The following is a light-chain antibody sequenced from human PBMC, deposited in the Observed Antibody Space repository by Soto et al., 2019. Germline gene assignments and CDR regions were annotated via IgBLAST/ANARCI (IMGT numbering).Light chain of an antibody. J-gene: IGKJ4*01. CDR1: QSVSSN. CDR3: QQNNNWPLT. CDR2: GAS. Sequence: EIVMTQSPATLSVSPGXRATLSCRASQSVSSNLAWYQQKPGQAPRLLVYGASTRATGIPARFSGSGSGTQFTLTISSLQSEDFAVYYCQQNNNWPLTFSGGTKVDIK. V-gene: IGKV3-15*01.